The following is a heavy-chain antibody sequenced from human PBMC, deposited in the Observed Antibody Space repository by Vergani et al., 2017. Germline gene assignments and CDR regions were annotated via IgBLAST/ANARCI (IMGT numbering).Heavy chain of an antibody. D-gene: IGHD3-9*01. CDR2: IIPILGIT. V-gene: IGHV1-69*04. CDR1: GGTFSSYA. CDR3: ARGGLIYNYDILTGYERNDFDY. J-gene: IGHJ4*02. Sequence: QVQLVQSGAEVKKPGASVKVSCKASGGTFSSYAISWVRQAPGQGLEWMGRIIPILGITNYEQRFKGRVTITADKSTSTAYMELSSLRSEDTAVYYGARGGLIYNYDILTGYERNDFDYWGQGTLVTVSS.